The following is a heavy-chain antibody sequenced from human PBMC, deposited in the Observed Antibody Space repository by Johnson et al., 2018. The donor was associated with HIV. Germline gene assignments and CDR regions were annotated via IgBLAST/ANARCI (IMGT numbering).Heavy chain of an antibody. CDR1: GFPFSSHW. CDR3: ARERHGYNWGHDAFDI. V-gene: IGHV3-74*01. D-gene: IGHD5-24*01. CDR2: INSDGSST. Sequence: VQLVESGGGLVPPGGSLRLSCAASGFPFSSHWMHWVRQAPRKGLVWVSRINSDGSSTNYADSVKGRFTISRDNAKNTLYLQMNSLRAEDTAVYYCARERHGYNWGHDAFDIWGQGTMVAVSS. J-gene: IGHJ3*02.